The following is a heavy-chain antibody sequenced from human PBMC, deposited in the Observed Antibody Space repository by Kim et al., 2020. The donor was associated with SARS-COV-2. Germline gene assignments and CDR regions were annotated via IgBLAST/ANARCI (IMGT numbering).Heavy chain of an antibody. V-gene: IGHV1-3*01. CDR2: INAGNTNT. Sequence: ASVKVSCKASGHTFTNFVIHWVRQAPGQTLEWLGWINAGNTNTKYSQKFQGRVTITWDTSASTAYMDLSSLRSEDTSVYYCASSGESHAIFDYWGLGTLITVSS. D-gene: IGHD3-10*01. CDR3: ASSGESHAIFDY. CDR1: GHTFTNFV. J-gene: IGHJ4*02.